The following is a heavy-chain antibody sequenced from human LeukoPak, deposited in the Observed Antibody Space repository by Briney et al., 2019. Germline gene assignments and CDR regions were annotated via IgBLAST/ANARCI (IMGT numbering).Heavy chain of an antibody. J-gene: IGHJ4*02. CDR2: ISYDGSNK. D-gene: IGHD3-10*01. V-gene: IGHV3-30*18. CDR1: GFTFSSYG. CDR3: AKPVVGFGGLGYFDY. Sequence: GRSLRLSCAASGFTFSSYGMHWVRQAPGKGLEWVAVISYDGSNKYYADSVKGRFTISRDNSKNTLYLQMNSLRAEDTAVYYCAKPVVGFGGLGYFDYWGQGTLVTVSS.